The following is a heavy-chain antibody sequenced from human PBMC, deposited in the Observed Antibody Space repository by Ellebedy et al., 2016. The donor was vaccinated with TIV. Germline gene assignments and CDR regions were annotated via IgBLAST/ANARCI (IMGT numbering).Heavy chain of an antibody. J-gene: IGHJ4*02. D-gene: IGHD4-17*01. V-gene: IGHV3-7*01. CDR1: GFTFSSYW. Sequence: GGSLRLXXATSGFTFSSYWMSWVRQAPGKGLEWVAIIKQDGSEIYYVDSVKGRFTISRDNAKNSLYLQMDSLTAEDTAMYYCYGRGDFDYWGQGTLVTVSS. CDR2: IKQDGSEI. CDR3: YGRGDFDY.